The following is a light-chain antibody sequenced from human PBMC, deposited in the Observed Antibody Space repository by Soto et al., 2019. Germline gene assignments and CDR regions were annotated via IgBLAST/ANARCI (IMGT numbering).Light chain of an antibody. CDR3: AVWDDSLSGFYV. Sequence: QAVVTQPPSASGTPGQTLTVSCSGGRSNIGSNTVNWYQQVPGTAPKLLIYSDDQRPSGVPDRFSGSKSGTSASLAISGLRSEDEADFYCAVWDDSLSGFYVFGTGTQLTVL. CDR1: RSNIGSNT. J-gene: IGLJ7*01. V-gene: IGLV1-44*01. CDR2: SDD.